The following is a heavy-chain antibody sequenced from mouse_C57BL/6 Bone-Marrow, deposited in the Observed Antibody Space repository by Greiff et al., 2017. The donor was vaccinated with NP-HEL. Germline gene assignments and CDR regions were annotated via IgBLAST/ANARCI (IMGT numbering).Heavy chain of an antibody. D-gene: IGHD1-1*01. V-gene: IGHV1-64*01. Sequence: VKLQQPGAELVKPGASVKLSCKASGYTFTSYWMHWVKQRPGQGLEWIGMIHPNSGSTNYNEKFKSKATLTVDKSSSTAYMQLSSLTSEDSAVYYCARGRIYYYGSTFYWGQGTLVTVSA. CDR3: ARGRIYYYGSTFY. CDR1: GYTFTSYW. J-gene: IGHJ3*01. CDR2: IHPNSGST.